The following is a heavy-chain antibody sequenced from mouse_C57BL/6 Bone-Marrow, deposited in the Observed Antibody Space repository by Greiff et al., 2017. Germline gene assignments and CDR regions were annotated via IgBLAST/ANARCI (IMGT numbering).Heavy chain of an antibody. CDR3: ARHGSSLFDY. CDR2: IDPSDSYT. CDR1: GYTFTSYW. V-gene: IGHV1-59*01. J-gene: IGHJ2*01. Sequence: VQLQQPGAELVRPGTSVKLSCKASGYTFTSYWMHWVQQRPGQGLEWIGVIDPSDSYTNYNPKFKGTATFTVDTSSRTAYMQRSSLTSEYSAVYYCARHGSSLFDYWGQGTTLTVSS. D-gene: IGHD1-1*01.